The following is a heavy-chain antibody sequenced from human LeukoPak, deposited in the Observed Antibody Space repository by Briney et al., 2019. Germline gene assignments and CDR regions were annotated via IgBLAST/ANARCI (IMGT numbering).Heavy chain of an antibody. CDR2: IYNIGST. V-gene: IGHV4-39*01. J-gene: IGHJ4*02. CDR1: GGSISSGRYY. D-gene: IGHD2-15*01. Sequence: PSETLSLTCTVSGGSISSGRYYWGWIRQPPGKGLEWIGSIYNIGSTYYNPSLKSRVTISVDMSKNQFSLRLTSVTAADPAVYYCARNSSTVVVVAATPRKQGFDYWGQGTLVTVSS. CDR3: ARNSSTVVVVAATPRKQGFDY.